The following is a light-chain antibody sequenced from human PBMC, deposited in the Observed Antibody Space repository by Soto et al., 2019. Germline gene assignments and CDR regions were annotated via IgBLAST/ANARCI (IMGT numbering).Light chain of an antibody. J-gene: IGLJ1*01. CDR1: SSDVGGYNY. V-gene: IGLV2-14*03. CDR3: SSYTTSNTRQIV. CDR2: DVT. Sequence: QSALTQPASVSGSPVQSITISCTGTSSDVGGYNYVSWYQHHPGKAPKLIIYDVTSRPSGVSIRFSGSKSDNTASLTISGLQPEDEADYHCSSYTTSNTRQIVFGTGTKVTV.